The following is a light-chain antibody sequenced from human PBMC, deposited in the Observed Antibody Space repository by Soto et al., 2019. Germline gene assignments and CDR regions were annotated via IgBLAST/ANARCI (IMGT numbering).Light chain of an antibody. J-gene: IGKJ1*01. Sequence: IGMTHNPAKPLVSTGGISTPYCRASQSISDTLAWYQQKPGQAPRLLIYSASRGATGFPARFSGSGSGTDFTLTISSLQSEDFAVYYCQQYNKWPWKFGEGTKV. CDR1: QSISDT. V-gene: IGKV3-15*01. CDR3: QQYNKWPWK. CDR2: SAS.